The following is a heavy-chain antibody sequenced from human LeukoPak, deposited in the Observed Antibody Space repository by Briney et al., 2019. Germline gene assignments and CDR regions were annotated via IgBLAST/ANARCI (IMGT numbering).Heavy chain of an antibody. Sequence: SETLSLTCTVSGGSISGYYWSWIRQPAGKGLEWIGEINHSGSTNYNPSLKSRVTISVDTSKNQFSLKLSSVTAADTAVYYCARTRYRFWSGYGPHNWFDPWGQGTLVTVSS. CDR1: GGSISGYY. V-gene: IGHV4-34*01. CDR3: ARTRYRFWSGYGPHNWFDP. CDR2: INHSGST. J-gene: IGHJ5*02. D-gene: IGHD3-3*01.